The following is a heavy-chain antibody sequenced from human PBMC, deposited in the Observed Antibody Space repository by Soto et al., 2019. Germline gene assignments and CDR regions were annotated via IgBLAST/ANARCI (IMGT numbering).Heavy chain of an antibody. CDR2: ISYDGSNK. D-gene: IGHD6-13*01. CDR3: AREDSSSWYPYYYYYGMDV. CDR1: GFTFSSYA. V-gene: IGHV3-30-3*01. J-gene: IGHJ6*02. Sequence: PGGSLRLSCAASGFTFSSYAMHWVRQAPGKGLEWVAVISYDGSNKYYADSVKGRFTISRDNSKNTLYLQMNSLRAEDTAVYYCAREDSSSWYPYYYYYGMDVWGQGTTVTVSS.